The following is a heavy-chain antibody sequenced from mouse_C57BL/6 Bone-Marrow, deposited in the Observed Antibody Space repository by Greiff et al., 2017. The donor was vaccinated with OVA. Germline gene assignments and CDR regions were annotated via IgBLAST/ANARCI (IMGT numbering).Heavy chain of an antibody. CDR3: ARPPIYYYGSSLFDY. CDR2: ILPGSGST. Sequence: QVHVKQSGAELVKPGASVKISCKASGYTFTGYWIEWVKQRPGHGLEWIGEILPGSGSTNYNEKFKGKATFTADTSSNTAYMQLSSLTTEDSAIYYCARPPIYYYGSSLFDYWGQGTTLTVSS. V-gene: IGHV1-9*01. CDR1: GYTFTGYW. J-gene: IGHJ2*01. D-gene: IGHD1-1*01.